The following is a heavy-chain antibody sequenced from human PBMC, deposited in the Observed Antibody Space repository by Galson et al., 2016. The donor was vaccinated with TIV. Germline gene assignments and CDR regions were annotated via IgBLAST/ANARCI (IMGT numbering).Heavy chain of an antibody. CDR3: SRRVHLDY. J-gene: IGHJ4*02. V-gene: IGHV3-49*04. Sequence: SLRLSCAASGFTFGDYGMSWVRQAPGKGLEWIGFIRTRGYGESTEYAASVKGRFTMSRDDSKSIAYLQMNSLKAEDTAVYYGSRRVHLDYWGPGTLVTVSS. CDR2: IRTRGYGEST. CDR1: GFTFGDYG.